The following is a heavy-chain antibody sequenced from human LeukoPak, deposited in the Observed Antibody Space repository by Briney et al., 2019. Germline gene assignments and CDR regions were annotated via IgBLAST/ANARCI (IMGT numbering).Heavy chain of an antibody. J-gene: IGHJ4*02. Sequence: SVKVSCKASGGTFSSYAISWARQAPGQGLEWMGRIIPIFGTANYAQKFQGRVTITTDESTSTAYMELSSLRSEDTAVYYCARRRESSGLIFDYWGQGTLVTVSS. V-gene: IGHV1-69*05. CDR2: IIPIFGTA. D-gene: IGHD6-19*01. CDR1: GGTFSSYA. CDR3: ARRRESSGLIFDY.